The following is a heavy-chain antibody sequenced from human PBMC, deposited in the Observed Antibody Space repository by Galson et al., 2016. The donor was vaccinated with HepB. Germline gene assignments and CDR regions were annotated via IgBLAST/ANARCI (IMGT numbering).Heavy chain of an antibody. D-gene: IGHD6-6*01. CDR2: ISYDGSHD. CDR1: GFTFSTYG. Sequence: SLRLSCAASGFTFSTYGMHWVRQAPGKGLEWVAVISYDGSHDYYADSVKGRFTISRDNSKNTLYLQMNSLRDEDTAMYYCAKDASRVEGAFDSWGQGTLVTVSS. J-gene: IGHJ3*02. CDR3: AKDASRVEGAFDS. V-gene: IGHV3-30*18.